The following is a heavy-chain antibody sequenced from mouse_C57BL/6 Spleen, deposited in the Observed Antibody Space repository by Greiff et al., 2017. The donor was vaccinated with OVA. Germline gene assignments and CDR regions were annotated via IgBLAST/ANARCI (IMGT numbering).Heavy chain of an antibody. CDR2: IDPETGGT. Sequence: QVQLKESGAELVRPGASVTLSCKASGYTFTDYEMHWVKQTPVHGLEWIGAIDPETGGTAYNQKFKGKAILTADKSSSTAYMELRSLTSEDSAVYYCTRRGVYYGNYFDYWGQGTTLTVSS. CDR1: GYTFTDYE. D-gene: IGHD2-1*01. CDR3: TRRGVYYGNYFDY. J-gene: IGHJ2*01. V-gene: IGHV1-15*01.